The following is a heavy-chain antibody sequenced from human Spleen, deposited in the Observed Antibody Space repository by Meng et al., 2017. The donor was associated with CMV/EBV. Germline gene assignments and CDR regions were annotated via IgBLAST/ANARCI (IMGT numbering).Heavy chain of an antibody. CDR2: ISGSGGST. Sequence: GESLKISCAASGFTFSSYAMSWVRQAPGKGLEWVSAISGSGGSTYYADSVKGRFTISRDNSKNTLYLQMNSLRAEDTAVYYCAREVGYVFDIWGQGTMVTVSS. J-gene: IGHJ3*02. CDR3: AREVGYVFDI. CDR1: GFTFSSYA. V-gene: IGHV3-23*01.